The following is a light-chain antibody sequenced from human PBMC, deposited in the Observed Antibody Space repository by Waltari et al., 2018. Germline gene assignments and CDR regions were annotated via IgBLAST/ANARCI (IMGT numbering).Light chain of an antibody. Sequence: DIVMTQSPDSLAGSLGERATINCKSSQSVLLSSNNRNYLTWYQQKPGQPPKLLIYWATTRESGVPGRFSGSGSGTDFTLTISSLQAEDVAVYYCQQYYTTPITFGGGTKVEIK. CDR1: QSVLLSSNNRNY. V-gene: IGKV4-1*01. CDR3: QQYYTTPIT. CDR2: WAT. J-gene: IGKJ4*01.